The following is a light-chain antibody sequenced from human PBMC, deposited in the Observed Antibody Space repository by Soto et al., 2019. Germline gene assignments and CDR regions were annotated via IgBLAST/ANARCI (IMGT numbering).Light chain of an antibody. J-gene: IGLJ1*01. Sequence: QTVVTQEPSLTVSPGGTVTLTCGSSTGAVTNGHYPYWFQQKPGQAPRTLIYDTSKKHSWTPARFSGSLLGGKAALTLSGAQPEDEAEYYCLLFYSGPFVFGAGTKVTVL. CDR2: DTS. CDR3: LLFYSGPFV. CDR1: TGAVTNGHY. V-gene: IGLV7-46*01.